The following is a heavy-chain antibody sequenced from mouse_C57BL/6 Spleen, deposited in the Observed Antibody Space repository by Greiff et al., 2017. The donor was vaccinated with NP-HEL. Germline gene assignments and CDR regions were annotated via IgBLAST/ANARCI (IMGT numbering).Heavy chain of an antibody. D-gene: IGHD3-1*01. J-gene: IGHJ2*01. CDR2: IDPSDSYT. CDR1: GYTFTSYW. V-gene: IGHV1-59*01. CDR3: ARWSSYFDY. Sequence: QVQLQQPGAELVRPGTSVKLSCKASGYTFTSYWMHWVKQRPGQGLEWIGVIDPSDSYTNYNQKFKGKATLTVDTSSSTAYMQLSSLTSEDSAVYYCARWSSYFDYWGQGTTLTVSS.